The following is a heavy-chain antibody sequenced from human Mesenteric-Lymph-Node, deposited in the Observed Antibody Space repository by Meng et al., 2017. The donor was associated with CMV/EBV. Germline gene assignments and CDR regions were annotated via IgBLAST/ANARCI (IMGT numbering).Heavy chain of an antibody. V-gene: IGHV1-2*02. CDR1: GYTFTGYY. D-gene: IGHD2-2*01. CDR3: ARETTAYCSSTSCPEGPYYYYYGMDV. CDR2: INPHSGGT. J-gene: IGHJ6*02. Sequence: ASVKVSCKASGYTFTGYYMHWVRQAPGQWLEWLGWINPHSGGTNYAQKFQGRVTMTRDTSISTAYMELSRLRSDDTAVYYCARETTAYCSSTSCPEGPYYYYYGMDVWGQGTTVTVSS.